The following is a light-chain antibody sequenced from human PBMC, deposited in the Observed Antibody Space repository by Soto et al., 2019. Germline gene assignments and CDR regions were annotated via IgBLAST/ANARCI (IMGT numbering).Light chain of an antibody. J-gene: IGKJ3*01. CDR3: QQYENLPFT. V-gene: IGKV1-33*01. CDR2: DAS. CDR1: QDITIY. Sequence: IQMTQSPSSLSASVGDRVTITCQASQDITIYLNWYQQRPGRAPKLLIYDASTLETGVPSRFSGSGSGTVFTFTISSLQPEDIATYYCQQYENLPFTFGPGTKVAI.